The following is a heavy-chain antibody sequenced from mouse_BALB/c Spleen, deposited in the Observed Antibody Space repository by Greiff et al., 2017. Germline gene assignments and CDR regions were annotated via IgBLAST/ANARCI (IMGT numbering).Heavy chain of an antibody. CDR2: ISSGGSYT. J-gene: IGHJ3*01. Sequence: EVKLMESGGGLVKPGGSLKLSCAASGFTFSSYTMSWVRQTPEKRLEWVATISSGGSYTYYPDSVKGRFTISRDNAKNTLYLQMSSLKSEDTAMYYCTRDDTWGQGTLVTVSA. CDR3: TRDDT. CDR1: GFTFSSYT. V-gene: IGHV5-6-4*01.